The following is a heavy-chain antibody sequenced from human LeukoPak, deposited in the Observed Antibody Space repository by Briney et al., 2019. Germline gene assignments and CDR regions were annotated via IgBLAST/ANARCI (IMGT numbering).Heavy chain of an antibody. V-gene: IGHV5-51*01. CDR3: ARQNWGVDY. D-gene: IGHD7-27*01. CDR2: IYPGDPAT. J-gene: IGHJ4*02. Sequence: GESLKISCKGSGYSFSSYWIAWVRQTPGKGLEWMGIIYPGDPATKYSPSFQGQVTVSADKSISTAYLQWSSLKASDTAMYYCARQNWGVDYWGQGTLVTVSS. CDR1: GYSFSSYW.